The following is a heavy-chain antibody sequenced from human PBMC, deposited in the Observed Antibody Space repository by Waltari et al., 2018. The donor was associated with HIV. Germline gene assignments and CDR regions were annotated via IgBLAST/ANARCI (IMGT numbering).Heavy chain of an antibody. Sequence: QVQLVQSGAEVKKPGASVKVSCRASGINFNADAVHWVRQAPGQGLEWLGSINVGTIFSRYYQMFQGRLTFTRDTSETTIFMELRSLKSEDTAVYFCAGGSAWLVNVLEIWGQGTLVTVSS. CDR3: AGGSAWLVNVLEI. CDR2: INVGTIFS. V-gene: IGHV1-3*01. D-gene: IGHD5-12*01. J-gene: IGHJ4*02. CDR1: GINFNADA.